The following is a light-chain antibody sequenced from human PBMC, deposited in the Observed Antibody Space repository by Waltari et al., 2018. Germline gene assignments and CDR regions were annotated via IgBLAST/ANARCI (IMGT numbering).Light chain of an antibody. CDR3: QQHSSWPLT. CDR2: DAS. CDR1: QTVDTY. V-gene: IGKV3-11*01. J-gene: IGKJ4*01. Sequence: EIVLTQSPAALSLSPGESATLSCRASQTVDTYLAWYQQKPGQSPRLLIYDASNRATGLPARVSGGGSGTDFTLTISSLEPEDFALYYCQQHSSWPLTFGGGTEVEIK.